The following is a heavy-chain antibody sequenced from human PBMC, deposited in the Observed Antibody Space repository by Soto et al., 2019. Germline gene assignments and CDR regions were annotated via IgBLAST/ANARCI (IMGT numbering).Heavy chain of an antibody. CDR1: GGSISSGGYF. Sequence: QVQLQESGPGLVKPSQTLSLTCTVSGGSISSGGYFWSWIRQHPGKGLAWIGYIYYSGNTYYNPSLKSRVSISVDTSENQFSLRLNSVTAADTAVYYCARADRGAFGIAAAGTFDYWGQGTLVTVSS. V-gene: IGHV4-31*03. CDR3: ARADRGAFGIAAAGTFDY. D-gene: IGHD6-13*01. J-gene: IGHJ4*02. CDR2: IYYSGNT.